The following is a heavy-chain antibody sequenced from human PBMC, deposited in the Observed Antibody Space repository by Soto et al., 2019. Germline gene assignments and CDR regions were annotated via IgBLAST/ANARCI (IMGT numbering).Heavy chain of an antibody. CDR3: ARDLISYSVYYGMDV. J-gene: IGHJ6*02. CDR2: ISSSGSTI. V-gene: IGHV3-11*01. D-gene: IGHD1-26*01. CDR1: GFTFSDYY. Sequence: GGSLRLSCAASGFTFSDYYMSWIRQAPGKGLEWVSYISSSGSTIYYADSVKGRFTISRDNAKNSLYLQMNSLRAEDTAVYYCARDLISYSVYYGMDVWGRGTTVTVSS.